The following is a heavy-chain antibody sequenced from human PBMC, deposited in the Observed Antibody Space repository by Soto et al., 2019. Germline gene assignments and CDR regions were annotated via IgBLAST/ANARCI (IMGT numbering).Heavy chain of an antibody. CDR2: INPNSGAT. Sequence: ASVKVSCKASGYTFIGYYMHWVRQAPGQGLEWLGWINPNSGATIYAQKFQGRVTMTRDTSINTAYMELSRLRSDDTAVYYCARDSYYDILTGYSRNAFDIWGQGTMVTVSS. CDR3: ARDSYYDILTGYSRNAFDI. V-gene: IGHV1-2*02. D-gene: IGHD3-9*01. CDR1: GYTFIGYY. J-gene: IGHJ3*02.